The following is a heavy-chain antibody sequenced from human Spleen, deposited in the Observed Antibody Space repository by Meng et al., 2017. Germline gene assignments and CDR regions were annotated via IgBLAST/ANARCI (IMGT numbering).Heavy chain of an antibody. CDR1: GYTFGSYG. V-gene: IGHV1-2*04. CDR2: INTNTGDI. J-gene: IGHJ4*02. D-gene: IGHD1-26*01. CDR3: ARDSGSSVDFYFDL. Sequence: QVHLRQYGPEVKKPGASARASCKASGYTFGSYGICGVRQAPGQGLEWMGWINTNTGDINYAQRFQGCVTLTSDTSITTAYMGLSRLNSDDAAVYYCARDSGSSVDFYFDLWGQGTLVTVSS.